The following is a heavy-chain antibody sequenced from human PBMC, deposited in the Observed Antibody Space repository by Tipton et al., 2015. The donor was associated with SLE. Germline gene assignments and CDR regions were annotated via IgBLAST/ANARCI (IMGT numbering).Heavy chain of an antibody. V-gene: IGHV3-21*03. D-gene: IGHD4-17*01. CDR2: ITTRSNTV. CDR1: GFDFRNYP. J-gene: IGHJ4*02. CDR3: ARGRAENGDYAVLVD. Sequence: SLRLSCEASGFDFRNYPMNWVRRTPGGGLEWLSAITTRSNTVHYAPSTKGRFTISRDDAKASLSLRMKSLRHEDTGLYLCARGRAENGDYAVLVDWGQGTLVTVSS.